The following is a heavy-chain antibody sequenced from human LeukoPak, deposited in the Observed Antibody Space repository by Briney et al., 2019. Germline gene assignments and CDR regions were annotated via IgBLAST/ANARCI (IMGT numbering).Heavy chain of an antibody. J-gene: IGHJ4*02. CDR1: GYSFTSYW. CDR3: ASTNLLGYCSSTSCDFDY. V-gene: IGHV5-51*01. Sequence: GESLKISCKGSGYSFTSYWIGWVRQMPGKGLEWMGIICPGDSDTRYSPSFQGQVTISADKSISTAYLQWSSLKASDTAMYYCASTNLLGYCSSTSCDFDYWGQGTLVTVSS. CDR2: ICPGDSDT. D-gene: IGHD2-2*01.